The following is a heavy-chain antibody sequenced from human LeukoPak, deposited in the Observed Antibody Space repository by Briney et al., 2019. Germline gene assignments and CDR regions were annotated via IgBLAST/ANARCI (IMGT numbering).Heavy chain of an antibody. CDR1: GYSISSGYY. D-gene: IGHD2-15*01. J-gene: IGHJ4*02. CDR2: NYHSGST. Sequence: SETLSLTCTVSGYSISSGYYWGWIRPPPGKGLEWIGSNYHSGSTYYNPSLKSRVTISVDTSKNQFSLKLSSVTAADTAMYYRARDDTQRLILFDYWGQGTLVTVSS. V-gene: IGHV4-38-2*02. CDR3: ARDDTQRLILFDY.